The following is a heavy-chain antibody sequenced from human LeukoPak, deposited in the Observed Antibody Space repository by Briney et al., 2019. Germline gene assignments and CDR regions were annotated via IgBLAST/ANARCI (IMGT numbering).Heavy chain of an antibody. Sequence: SQTLSLTCTVSGGSISSGSYYWSWIRQPAGKGLEWIGRIYTSGSTNYNPSLKSRVTISVDTSKNQFSLKLSSVTAADTAVYYCARDRSDWSGYSYYYYYRDIGGKGTTVTVSS. J-gene: IGHJ6*03. CDR2: IYTSGST. V-gene: IGHV4-61*02. D-gene: IGHD3-3*01. CDR1: GGSISSGSYY. CDR3: ARDRSDWSGYSYYYYYRDI.